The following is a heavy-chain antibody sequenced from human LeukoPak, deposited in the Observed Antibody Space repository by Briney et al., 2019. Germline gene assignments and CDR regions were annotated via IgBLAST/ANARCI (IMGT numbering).Heavy chain of an antibody. J-gene: IGHJ4*02. V-gene: IGHV3-66*01. Sequence: GGSLRLSCAASGITVSSNYMSWVRQAPGKGLEWVSLIYSGGSTYYADSVKGRFTISRDNSKNTLYLQMNSLRAEDTAVYYCARKVRCGGDCYFDYWGQGTLVTVSS. CDR1: GITVSSNY. D-gene: IGHD2-21*02. CDR2: IYSGGST. CDR3: ARKVRCGGDCYFDY.